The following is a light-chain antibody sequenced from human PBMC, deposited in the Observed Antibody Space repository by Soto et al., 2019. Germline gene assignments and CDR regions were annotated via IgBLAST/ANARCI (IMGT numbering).Light chain of an antibody. CDR2: AAT. CDR1: QNISNY. J-gene: IGKJ5*01. CDR3: LQHNTYPIT. Sequence: DIQMTQSPSSLSASVGDRVTITCRASQNISNYLNWYQQKPGRAPKRLIYAATSLQSGVPSRFSGSGSGTEFTLTISSLQPEDFATYYCLQHNTYPITFGQGTRLEIK. V-gene: IGKV1-17*01.